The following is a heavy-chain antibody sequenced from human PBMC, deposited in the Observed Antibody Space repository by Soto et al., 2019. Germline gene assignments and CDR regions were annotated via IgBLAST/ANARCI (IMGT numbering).Heavy chain of an antibody. Sequence: QVQLQQWGAGLLKPSETLSLTCAVDGGSFSGYYWSWIRQPPGKGLEWIGEINHSGSTNYNPSLKSRVTISVDTSKNQFSLKLSSVTAADTAVYYCARGNYGGNYPPGYWGQGTLVTVSS. J-gene: IGHJ4*02. V-gene: IGHV4-34*01. CDR2: INHSGST. CDR3: ARGNYGGNYPPGY. CDR1: GGSFSGYY. D-gene: IGHD4-17*01.